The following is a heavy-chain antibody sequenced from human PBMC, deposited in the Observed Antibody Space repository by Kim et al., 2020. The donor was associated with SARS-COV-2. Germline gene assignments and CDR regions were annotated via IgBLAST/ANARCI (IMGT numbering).Heavy chain of an antibody. CDR1: GFTFSSYA. CDR3: AKVGKGDVWGLNPAPFDY. D-gene: IGHD3-16*01. Sequence: GGSLRLSCAASGFTFSSYAMSWVRQAPGKGLEWVSAISGSGGSTYYADSVKGRFTISRDNSKNTLYLQMNSLRAEDTAVYYCAKVGKGDVWGLNPAPFDYWGQGTLVTVSS. J-gene: IGHJ4*02. CDR2: ISGSGGST. V-gene: IGHV3-23*01.